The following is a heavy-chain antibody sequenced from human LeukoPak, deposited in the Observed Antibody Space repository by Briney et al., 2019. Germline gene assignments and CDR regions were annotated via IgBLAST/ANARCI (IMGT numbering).Heavy chain of an antibody. CDR2: IYYSGST. CDR1: GGSISSYY. V-gene: IGHV4-59*08. CDR3: ASSGRYDFWSGYSVDY. D-gene: IGHD3-3*01. J-gene: IGHJ4*02. Sequence: SETLSLTCTVSGGSISSYYWSWIRQPPGKGLGWVGYIYYSGSTNYNPSLKSRVTISVDTSKNEFSLKLSSVTAADTAVYYCASSGRYDFWSGYSVDYWGREPWSPSPQ.